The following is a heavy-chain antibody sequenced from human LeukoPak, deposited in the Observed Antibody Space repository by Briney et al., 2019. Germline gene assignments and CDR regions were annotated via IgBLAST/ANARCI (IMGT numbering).Heavy chain of an antibody. Sequence: SETLSLTCAVSGGSISSGGYYWSWIRQHPGKGLEWIGYIYYSGNTYYNPSLKSRVTISVDTSKNQFSLKLTSVTAADTAVYYCARDVPRDAFDIWGQGTMVTVSS. V-gene: IGHV4-31*11. CDR1: GGSISSGGYY. CDR2: IYYSGNT. CDR3: ARDVPRDAFDI. D-gene: IGHD6-6*01. J-gene: IGHJ3*02.